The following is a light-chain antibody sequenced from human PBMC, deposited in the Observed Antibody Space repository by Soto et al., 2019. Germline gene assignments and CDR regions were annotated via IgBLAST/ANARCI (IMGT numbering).Light chain of an antibody. Sequence: EIVMTQSPATLSVSPGERATLSCRASQSVSSNLAWFQQKPGQAPRLLIYGASTRATGIPARFSGSGSGTEFTLTISSLQSEDAVYYCQQYNNWPPWTFGQGTKVEIK. CDR3: QQYNNWPPWT. CDR2: GAS. V-gene: IGKV3-15*01. J-gene: IGKJ1*01. CDR1: QSVSSN.